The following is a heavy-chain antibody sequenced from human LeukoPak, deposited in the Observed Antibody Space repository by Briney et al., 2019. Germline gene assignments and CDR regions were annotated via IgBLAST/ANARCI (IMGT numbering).Heavy chain of an antibody. J-gene: IGHJ6*04. Sequence: GGSLRLSCAASGFTFSDYYMSWIRQAPGKGLEWVSYISSSGGMIYYADSVKGRFTISRDNAKNSLHLQMNSLRAEDTAVYYCARDRERDNLDPGGVWGKGTMVTVSS. CDR3: ARDRERDNLDPGGV. D-gene: IGHD1-26*01. CDR2: ISSSGGMI. CDR1: GFTFSDYY. V-gene: IGHV3-11*04.